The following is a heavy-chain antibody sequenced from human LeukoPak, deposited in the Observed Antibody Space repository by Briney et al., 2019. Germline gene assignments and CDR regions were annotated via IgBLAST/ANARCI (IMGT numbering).Heavy chain of an antibody. CDR1: GFAVSSNY. V-gene: IGHV3-66*02. J-gene: IGHJ4*02. CDR3: ARTGPRFGVDY. D-gene: IGHD1-14*01. Sequence: GGSLRLSCAASGFAVSSNYMSWVRQAPGRGLEGVSVIYSGGSTYYADSVKGRFTISRDNSKNTLYLQMNSLRAEDTAVYYWARTGPRFGVDYWGQGTLVTVSS. CDR2: IYSGGST.